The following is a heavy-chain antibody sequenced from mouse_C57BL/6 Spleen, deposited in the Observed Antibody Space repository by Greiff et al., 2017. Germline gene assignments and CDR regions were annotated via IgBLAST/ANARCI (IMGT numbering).Heavy chain of an antibody. CDR2: IRSKSNNYAT. Sequence: GGGLVQPKGSLKLSCAASGFSFNTYAMNWVRQAPGKGLEWVARIRSKSNNYATYYAESVKDRFTISRDDSESMLYLQMNNLKTEDTAMYYCVSQYYAMDYWGQGTSVTVSS. J-gene: IGHJ4*01. V-gene: IGHV10-1*01. CDR1: GFSFNTYA. CDR3: VSQYYAMDY.